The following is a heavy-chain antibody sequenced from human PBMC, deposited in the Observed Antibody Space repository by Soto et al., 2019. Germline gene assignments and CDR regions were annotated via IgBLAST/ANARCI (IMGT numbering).Heavy chain of an antibody. CDR1: GFTFSSYS. Sequence: GGSLRLSCAASGFTFSSYSMNWVRQAPGKGLEWVSCISSSSSTIYYADSVKGRFTISRDNAKNSLYLQMNSLRDEDTAVYYCARHHRGNQNSGHSDYWGQATLVTVSS. CDR3: ARHHRGNQNSGHSDY. D-gene: IGHD2-15*01. CDR2: ISSSSSTI. V-gene: IGHV3-48*02. J-gene: IGHJ4*02.